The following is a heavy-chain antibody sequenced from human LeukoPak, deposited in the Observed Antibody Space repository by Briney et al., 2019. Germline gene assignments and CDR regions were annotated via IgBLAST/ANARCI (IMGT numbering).Heavy chain of an antibody. CDR1: GFTFSSYW. CDR2: TNSDETTT. Sequence: PGGSLRLSCTASGFTFSSYWMHWVRQAPGKGLVWVSRTNSDETTTNYADSVKGRFTISRDNAKNTLYLQMNSLRAEGTALHYCARAEVGGDYSKFDYWGQGTLVTVSS. D-gene: IGHD2-21*02. CDR3: ARAEVGGDYSKFDY. V-gene: IGHV3-74*01. J-gene: IGHJ4*02.